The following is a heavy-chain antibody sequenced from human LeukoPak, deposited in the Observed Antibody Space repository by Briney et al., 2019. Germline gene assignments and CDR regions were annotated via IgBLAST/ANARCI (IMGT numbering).Heavy chain of an antibody. CDR1: RFTFSSYW. Sequence: GGSLRLSRAASRFTFSSYWMSWVRQAPGKGLEWVANIKQDGSEKYYVDSVKGRFTISRDNAKNSLYLQMNSLRAEDTAVYYCARDDILTVSDYWGQGTLVTVSS. V-gene: IGHV3-7*01. D-gene: IGHD3-9*01. CDR2: IKQDGSEK. CDR3: ARDDILTVSDY. J-gene: IGHJ4*02.